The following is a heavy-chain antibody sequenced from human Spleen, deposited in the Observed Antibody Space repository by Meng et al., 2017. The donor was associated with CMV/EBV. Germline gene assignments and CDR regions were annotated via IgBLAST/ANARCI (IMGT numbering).Heavy chain of an antibody. V-gene: IGHV3-11*01. CDR1: GFTFSDYY. CDR3: ARIHYYYGMDV. J-gene: IGHJ6*02. CDR2: ISSSGST. Sequence: GESLKISCAASGFTFSDYYMSWIRQAPGKGLEWVSYISSSGSTYYADSVKGRFTISRDNSKNTLYLQMNSLRAEDTAVYYCARIHYYYGMDVWGQGTTVTVSS.